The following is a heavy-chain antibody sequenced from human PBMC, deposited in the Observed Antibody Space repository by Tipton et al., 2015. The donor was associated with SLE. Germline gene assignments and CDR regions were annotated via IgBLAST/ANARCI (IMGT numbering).Heavy chain of an antibody. CDR2: VSGYNGNT. D-gene: IGHD1-26*01. V-gene: IGHV1-18*01. CDR1: GYSFDNNG. J-gene: IGHJ4*02. CDR3: TTSPTTSYHFDF. Sequence: QVQLVQSGAEVKKPGASVRVSCKASGYSFDNNGISWVRQAPGQGLEWMGWVSGYNGNTNYAQKLQGRVTMTTDTSTSTAYMELRSLRSDDTAVYYCTTSPTTSYHFDFWGQGTLVTVSS.